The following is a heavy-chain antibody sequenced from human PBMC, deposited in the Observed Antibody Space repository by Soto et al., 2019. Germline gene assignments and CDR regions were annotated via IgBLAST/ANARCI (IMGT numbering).Heavy chain of an antibody. CDR1: GFTFSSYA. V-gene: IGHV3-23*01. D-gene: IGHD3-10*01. CDR2: ISGSGGST. CDR3: AKDGMVRGLLGADFDY. J-gene: IGHJ4*02. Sequence: EVQLLESGGDLVQPGGSLRLSCAASGFTFSSYAMSWVRQAPGKGLEWVSVISGSGGSTYYADSVKGRFTISRDNSKNTLYLQMNSLRAGDTAVYYCAKDGMVRGLLGADFDYWGQGTLVTVSS.